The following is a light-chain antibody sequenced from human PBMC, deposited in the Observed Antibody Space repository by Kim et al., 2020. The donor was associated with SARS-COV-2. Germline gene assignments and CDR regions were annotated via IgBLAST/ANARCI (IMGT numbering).Light chain of an antibody. CDR1: QSISRY. J-gene: IGKJ2*01. CDR3: QQSYGPPYT. V-gene: IGKV1-39*01. Sequence: DIQMTQSPSSLSASIGDRVTITCRASQSISRYLNWYQQKLGKTPKLLIYNTFNLQSGVPSRFSGSGSGTDFTLTISSLQSEDFATYYCQQSYGPPYTFGQGTKLEI. CDR2: NTF.